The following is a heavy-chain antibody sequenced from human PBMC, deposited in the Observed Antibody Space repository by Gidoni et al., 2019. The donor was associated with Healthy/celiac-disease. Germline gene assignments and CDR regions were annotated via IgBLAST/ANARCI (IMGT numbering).Heavy chain of an antibody. J-gene: IGHJ4*02. CDR2: IYHSGST. V-gene: IGHV4-38-2*01. CDR1: GYSIRSGYY. CDR3: ALRTYYYGSGSFLFDY. D-gene: IGHD3-10*01. Sequence: QVQLQESGPGLVKPSETLSLTCAVSGYSIRSGYYWGWIRQPPGKGLEWIGSIYHSGSTYYNPSLKSRVTISVDTSKNQFSLKLSSVTAADTAVYYCALRTYYYGSGSFLFDYWGQGTLVTVSS.